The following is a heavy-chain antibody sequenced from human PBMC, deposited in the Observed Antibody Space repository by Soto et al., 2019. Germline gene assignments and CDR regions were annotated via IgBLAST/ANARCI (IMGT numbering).Heavy chain of an antibody. D-gene: IGHD2-15*01. CDR1: GYTFTSYG. Sequence: ASVKVSCNASGYTFTSYGISWVRQAPGQGLEWMGWISAYNGNTNYAQKLQGRVTMTTDTSTSTAYMELRSLRSDDTAVYYCESDFIDCSGGSCYEYFDYWGQGTLVTVSS. J-gene: IGHJ4*02. CDR3: ESDFIDCSGGSCYEYFDY. V-gene: IGHV1-18*01. CDR2: ISAYNGNT.